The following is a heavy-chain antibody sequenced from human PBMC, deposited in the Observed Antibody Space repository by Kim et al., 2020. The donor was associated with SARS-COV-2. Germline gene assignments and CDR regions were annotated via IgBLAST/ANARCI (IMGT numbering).Heavy chain of an antibody. J-gene: IGHJ4*02. Sequence: GGSLRLSCTTSGFTFTGYAMSWVRQAPGKGLEWVSSIDGSDSTTYYVDSVKGRFTISRDNSKNTLYLQMSNLRADDTAVYYCMKGGWGWIWDHWGQGTLVTVSS. CDR1: GFTFTGYA. D-gene: IGHD2-2*03. CDR2: IDGSDSTT. CDR3: MKGGWGWIWDH. V-gene: IGHV3-23*01.